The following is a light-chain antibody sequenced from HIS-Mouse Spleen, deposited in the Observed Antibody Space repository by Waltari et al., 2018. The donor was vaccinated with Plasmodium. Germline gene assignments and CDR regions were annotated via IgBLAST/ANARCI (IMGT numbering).Light chain of an antibody. V-gene: IGLV2-14*03. CDR2: DVS. CDR3: SSYTSSSTLNYV. Sequence: QSALTQPASVSGSPGQSITISCTGTSSDVGGYNYVSWYQQHPGKAPKLMIYDVSNRPSGVSNLLSGSKSGNTASLTISGLQAVDEADYYYSSYTSSSTLNYVFGTGTKVTVL. J-gene: IGLJ1*01. CDR1: SSDVGGYNY.